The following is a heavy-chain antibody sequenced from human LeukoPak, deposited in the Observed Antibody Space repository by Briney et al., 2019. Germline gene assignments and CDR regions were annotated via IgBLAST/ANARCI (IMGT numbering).Heavy chain of an antibody. D-gene: IGHD6-19*01. Sequence: AGSLTLSCAASGFTFSDYRMSWVRQAPGKGLEWVANIKEDGSEKYYMDSVKGRFTISRDNAKNSVYLEMSSLRAEDTAVYYCAVAGSGAFDIWAQRTMVTISS. J-gene: IGHJ3*02. CDR3: AVAGSGAFDI. CDR1: GFTFSDYR. V-gene: IGHV3-7*05. CDR2: IKEDGSEK.